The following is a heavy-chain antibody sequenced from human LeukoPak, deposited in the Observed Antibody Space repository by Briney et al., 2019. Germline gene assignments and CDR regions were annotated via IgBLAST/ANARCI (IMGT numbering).Heavy chain of an antibody. CDR2: INSDGSST. J-gene: IGHJ3*02. Sequence: GGSLRLSCAASGFTFSSYWMHWVRQVPGKGLVWVSRINSDGSSTSYADSVKGRFTISRDNSKNTLYLQMNSLRAEDTAVYYCARDRQGYCSGGSRYSQDIWGQGTMVTVSS. CDR3: ARDRQGYCSGGSRYSQDI. V-gene: IGHV3-74*01. CDR1: GFTFSSYW. D-gene: IGHD2-15*01.